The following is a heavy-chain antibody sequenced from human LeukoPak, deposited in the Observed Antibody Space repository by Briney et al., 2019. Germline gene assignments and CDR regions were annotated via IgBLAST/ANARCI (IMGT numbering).Heavy chain of an antibody. CDR3: ARDRGEGTPLDP. CDR1: GFTVSTHW. V-gene: IGHV3-74*01. J-gene: IGHJ5*02. CDR2: IRIDGSDT. Sequence: GGSLRLSREASGFTVSTHWMHCVRQAPGKGLVWVSLIRIDGSDTDYADSVRGRFTTSRDNAKNVVYLQMDSLRVEDTAIYYCARDRGEGTPLDPWGQGTLVTVSS.